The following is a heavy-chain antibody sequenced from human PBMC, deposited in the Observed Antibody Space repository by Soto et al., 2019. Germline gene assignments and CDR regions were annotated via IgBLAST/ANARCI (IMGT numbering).Heavy chain of an antibody. V-gene: IGHV3-48*03. D-gene: IGHD2-21*01. J-gene: IGHJ6*02. CDR1: GFIFSNYE. CDR2: ISSASSTI. CDR3: ASRGLLGSYYYGLDV. Sequence: EVQLVESGGGLVQPGGSLRLSCAASGFIFSNYEMNWVRQAPGKGLEWVSYISSASSTIYYADSVKGRFTISRDNAKNSLYLEMNSLRAEDTAVYYCASRGLLGSYYYGLDVWGQGTTVTVSS.